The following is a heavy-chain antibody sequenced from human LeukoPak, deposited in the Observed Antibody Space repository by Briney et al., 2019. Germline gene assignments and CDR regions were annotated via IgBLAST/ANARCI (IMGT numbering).Heavy chain of an antibody. CDR2: IWYDGSNK. D-gene: IGHD2-2*02. Sequence: PGRSLRLSCAASGFTFSSYGMHWVRQAPGKGLEWVALIWYDGSNKYYADSVKGRFTTSRDNSKNTLYLQMNSLRAEDTAVYYCAKGGECSSTSCYTNYYYYMDVWGKGTTVTVSS. CDR1: GFTFSSYG. CDR3: AKGGECSSTSCYTNYYYYMDV. V-gene: IGHV3-33*06. J-gene: IGHJ6*03.